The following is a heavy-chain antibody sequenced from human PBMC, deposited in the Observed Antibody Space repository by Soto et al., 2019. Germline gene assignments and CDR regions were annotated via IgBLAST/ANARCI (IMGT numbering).Heavy chain of an antibody. D-gene: IGHD2-2*03. V-gene: IGHV3-23*01. CDR2: ISGSGGST. CDR1: GFTFSSYA. CDR3: ARVDPRDYYFDY. Sequence: GGSLRLSCAASGFTFSSYAMIWVRQAPGKGLEWVSAISGSGGSTYYADSVKGRFTISRDNSKNTLYLQMNSLRAEDTAVYYCARVDPRDYYFDYWGQGTLVTVSS. J-gene: IGHJ4*02.